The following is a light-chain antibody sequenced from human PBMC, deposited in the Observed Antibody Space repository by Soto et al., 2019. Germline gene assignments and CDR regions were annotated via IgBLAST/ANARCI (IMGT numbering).Light chain of an antibody. CDR3: QQYVSSPFT. J-gene: IGKJ3*01. V-gene: IGKV3-20*01. CDR1: QRVSSSY. Sequence: EIVLTQSPGTLSLSPGERATLSCRASQRVSSSYLAWYQQKPGQAPRLLIYGASSRATGIPDRFSGSGSGTDFTLIISRLEPEDVAVYYCQQYVSSPFTFGPGTKVDIK. CDR2: GAS.